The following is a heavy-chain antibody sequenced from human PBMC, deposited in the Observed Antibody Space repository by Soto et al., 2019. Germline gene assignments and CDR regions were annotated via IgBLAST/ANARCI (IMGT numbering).Heavy chain of an antibody. CDR1: GFTFSDFY. CDR2: TKDRAEGYNT. V-gene: IGHV3-72*01. Sequence: EVQLVESGGTLVQPGGSLRLSCGVSGFTFSDFYMDWFRQAPGKGLEWVGRTKDRAEGYNTEYAASVRGRFTVSRDDAKNTLYLEMNSLKNEDTAMYYCARGGGDFYRTSGYYADYWGQGTLVSVSS. D-gene: IGHD3-3*01. CDR3: ARGGGDFYRTSGYYADY. J-gene: IGHJ4*02.